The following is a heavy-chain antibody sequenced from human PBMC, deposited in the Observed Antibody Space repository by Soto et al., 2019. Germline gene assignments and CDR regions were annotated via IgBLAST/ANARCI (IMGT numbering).Heavy chain of an antibody. CDR3: AKTTAYYYYGLDA. J-gene: IGHJ6*02. D-gene: IGHD4-17*01. CDR2: IYPADSDT. CDR1: GYSFEKHW. Sequence: GESLKISCQGFGYSFEKHWIAWVRHRPGKGLEWMGIIYPADSDTRYSPSFQGQVTISADKSISTAYLQWSSLTASDTAMYYCAKTTAYYYYGLDAWGQGTSVTVSS. V-gene: IGHV5-51*01.